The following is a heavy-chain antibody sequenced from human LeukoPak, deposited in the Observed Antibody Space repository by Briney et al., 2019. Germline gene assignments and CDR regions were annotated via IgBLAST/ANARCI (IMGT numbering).Heavy chain of an antibody. Sequence: PGGSLRLSCAASGFTFSTYSMNWLRLAPGKGLEWVSSISPDSNYKYYVDSVKGRFTISRDNAKNSLYLQMNSLRAEDTAVYYCARGDYDDSSGNFNDAFDIWGQGTMVTV. CDR2: ISPDSNYK. CDR3: ARGDYDDSSGNFNDAFDI. J-gene: IGHJ3*02. D-gene: IGHD3-22*01. V-gene: IGHV3-21*01. CDR1: GFTFSTYS.